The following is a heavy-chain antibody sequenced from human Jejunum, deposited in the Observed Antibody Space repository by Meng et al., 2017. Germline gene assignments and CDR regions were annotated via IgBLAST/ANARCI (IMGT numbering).Heavy chain of an antibody. V-gene: IGHV2-5*01. Sequence: ITLKGSVPTLGNPTRPLTLTCTFSGFSLTTAAVGVGWIRQPPGKALEWLALIYGNGVKRFSPSLKSRLSITMDTSKNQVDLTMTNMDPVDTATYYCAHRPAATGWGVFFYWGQGMLVTVSS. CDR1: GFSLTTAAVG. CDR2: IYGNGVK. D-gene: IGHD3-10*01. CDR3: AHRPAATGWGVFFY. J-gene: IGHJ4*02.